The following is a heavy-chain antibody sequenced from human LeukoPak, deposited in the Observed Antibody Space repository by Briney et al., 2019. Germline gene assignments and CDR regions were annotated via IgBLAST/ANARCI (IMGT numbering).Heavy chain of an antibody. D-gene: IGHD1-14*01. CDR3: TRYNNDHFDY. CDR2: IAYDGSRA. V-gene: IGHV3-33*01. Sequence: GGSLRLSCAGSGFTFGGYGMHWFRQTPGKGLEWVAVIAYDGSRAFYADSVKGRFTISRDNSKNTMSVQMDGLRAEDTAVYYCTRYNNDHFDYWGQGTLVTVSS. CDR1: GFTFGGYG. J-gene: IGHJ4*02.